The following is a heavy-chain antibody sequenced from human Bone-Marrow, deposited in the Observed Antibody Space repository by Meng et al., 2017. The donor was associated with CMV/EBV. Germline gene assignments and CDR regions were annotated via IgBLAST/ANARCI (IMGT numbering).Heavy chain of an antibody. CDR2: MNPNSGNT. J-gene: IGHJ4*02. Sequence: ASVKVSCKASGYTFTSYDINWVRQATGQGLEWMGWMNPNSGNTGYAQKFQGRVTMTRDTSTSTVYMELSSLRSEDTAVYYCARNPGITGTTPFDYWGQGTLVTVSS. CDR1: GYTFTSYD. D-gene: IGHD1-20*01. V-gene: IGHV1-8*01. CDR3: ARNPGITGTTPFDY.